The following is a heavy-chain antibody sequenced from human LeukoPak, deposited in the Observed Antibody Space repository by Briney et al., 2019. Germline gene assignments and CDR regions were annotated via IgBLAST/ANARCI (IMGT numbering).Heavy chain of an antibody. CDR3: ARESLSSSGWGD. J-gene: IGHJ4*02. V-gene: IGHV1-8*02. Sequence: ASVKVSCKASGYTFTGYYMHWVRQAPGQGLEWMGRINPNSGNTGYAQKFQGRVTMTRNTSISTAYMELSSLRSEDTAVYYCARESLSSSGWGDWGQGTLVTVSS. CDR2: INPNSGNT. D-gene: IGHD6-19*01. CDR1: GYTFTGYY.